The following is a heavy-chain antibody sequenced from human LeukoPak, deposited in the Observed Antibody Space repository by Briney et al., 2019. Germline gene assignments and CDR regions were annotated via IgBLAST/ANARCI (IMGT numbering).Heavy chain of an antibody. D-gene: IGHD3-10*01. CDR3: ARDYAPTTYGSGSYYYFQH. CDR1: GFTFSSYA. V-gene: IGHV3-23*01. J-gene: IGHJ1*01. Sequence: GGSLRLSCAASGFTFSSYAMSWVRQAPGKGLEWVSSISGSGGSTYYADSVKGRFTISRDNSKNTLYLQMNSLRAEDTAVYYCARDYAPTTYGSGSYYYFQHWGQGTLVTVSS. CDR2: ISGSGGST.